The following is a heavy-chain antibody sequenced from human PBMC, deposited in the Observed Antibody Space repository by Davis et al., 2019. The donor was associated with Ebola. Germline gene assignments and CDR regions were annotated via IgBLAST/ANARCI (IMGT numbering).Heavy chain of an antibody. J-gene: IGHJ4*02. V-gene: IGHV3-74*01. D-gene: IGHD6-6*01. CDR2: INSDGSST. Sequence: ESLMISCAASGFTFSRYWMHCVRQAPAKGLVWVSRINSDGSSTSYADSVKGRFTISRDNAKNTLYLQMNSLRAEDTAVYYCASGSSSDYWGQGTLVTVSS. CDR3: ASGSSSDY. CDR1: GFTFSRYW.